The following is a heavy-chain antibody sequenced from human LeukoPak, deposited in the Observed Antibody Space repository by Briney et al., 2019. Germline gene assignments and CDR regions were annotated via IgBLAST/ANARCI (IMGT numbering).Heavy chain of an antibody. CDR3: ARGPYCSGGSCYHFDY. J-gene: IGHJ4*02. V-gene: IGHV1-46*01. CDR2: INPSGGST. CDR1: GYTFTSYY. D-gene: IGHD2-15*01. Sequence: ASVKVSCKASGYTFTSYYMHWVRQAPGQGLEWMRIINPSGGSTSYAQKFQGRVTMTRDTSTSTVYMELSSLRSEDTAVYYCARGPYCSGGSCYHFDYWGQGTLVTVSS.